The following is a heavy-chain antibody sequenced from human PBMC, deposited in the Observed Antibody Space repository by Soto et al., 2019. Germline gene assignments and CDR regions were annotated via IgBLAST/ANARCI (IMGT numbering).Heavy chain of an antibody. CDR3: ARDWWNTLVGYSSGWYYFDY. CDR1: GYTFTSYG. D-gene: IGHD6-19*01. CDR2: ISAYNGNT. V-gene: IGHV1-18*04. J-gene: IGHJ4*02. Sequence: GASVKVSCKASGYTFTSYGISWVRQAPGQGLEWMGWISAYNGNTNYAQKLQGRVTMTTDTSTSTAYMELRSLRSDDTAVYYCARDWWNTLVGYSSGWYYFDYWGQGTLVTVSS.